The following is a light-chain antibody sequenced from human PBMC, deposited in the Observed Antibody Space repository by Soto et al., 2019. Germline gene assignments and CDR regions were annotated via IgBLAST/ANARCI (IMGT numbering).Light chain of an antibody. CDR3: SSFAGSGNPVV. CDR1: SSDIGSYNY. J-gene: IGLJ2*01. CDR2: EVS. V-gene: IGLV2-8*01. Sequence: QSVLTQPPSASGSPGQSVTISCTGTSSDIGSYNYVSWHQQHPGKAPKVMIYEVSKRPSGVPDRFSGSKSGNTASLTVSGLQAEDEADYYCSSFAGSGNPVVFGGGTKLTVL.